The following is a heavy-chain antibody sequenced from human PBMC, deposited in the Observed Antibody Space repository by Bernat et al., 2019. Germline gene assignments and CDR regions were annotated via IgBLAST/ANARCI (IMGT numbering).Heavy chain of an antibody. Sequence: EVQLVESGGGLGQPGGSLKLSCVASGFTFSGSAMHWVRQASGKGLEWVGRIRSKVKNYATAYAESVKGRFTISRDDSKNTAYLQMNSLKTEDTAVYYCTRAEFTIFGVGTKDFDIWGQGTMVTVSS. D-gene: IGHD3-3*01. CDR3: TRAEFTIFGVGTKDFDI. V-gene: IGHV3-73*01. CDR1: GFTFSGSA. J-gene: IGHJ3*02. CDR2: IRSKVKNYAT.